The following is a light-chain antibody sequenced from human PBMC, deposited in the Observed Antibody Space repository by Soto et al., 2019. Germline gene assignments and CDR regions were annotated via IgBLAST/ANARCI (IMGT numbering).Light chain of an antibody. CDR2: GAS. V-gene: IGKV3-15*01. J-gene: IGKJ1*01. Sequence: EIVMTQSPATLSVSPRERATLSCRASHNVRSSLAWYQQKPGQAPRLLIYGASTRATGIPARFSGSGSGTEFTLTISSLQSEDFAVYYCQQYNNWPRSFGQGTKV. CDR1: HNVRSS. CDR3: QQYNNWPRS.